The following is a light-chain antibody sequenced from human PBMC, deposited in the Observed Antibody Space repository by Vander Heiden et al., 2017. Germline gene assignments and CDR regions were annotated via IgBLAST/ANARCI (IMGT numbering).Light chain of an antibody. CDR3: QHHNSYPGPT. J-gene: IGKJ4*01. Sequence: IQLPQAPSSLSASVGDGVTITCPASQGMSSYLAWYQQKPGKAPKLLIYAASTLHSGVPSRVSGSGSGTDFTLTISSLQPEDFATYYCQHHNSYPGPTFGAGTKVEIK. CDR1: QGMSSY. V-gene: IGKV1-9*01. CDR2: AAS.